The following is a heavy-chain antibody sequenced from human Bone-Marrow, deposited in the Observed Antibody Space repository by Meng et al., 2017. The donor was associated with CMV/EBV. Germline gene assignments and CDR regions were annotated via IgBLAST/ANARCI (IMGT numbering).Heavy chain of an antibody. Sequence: SETLSLTCTVSGGSISSSSYYWGWIRQPPGKGLAWIGSIYYSGSTYYNPSLKSPVTISVDTSKNQFSLKLSSVTAADTAVYYCARVPPGYCSSTSCLLRPYYYGMDVWGQGTTVTVSS. D-gene: IGHD2-2*01. CDR3: ARVPPGYCSSTSCLLRPYYYGMDV. CDR1: GGSISSSSYY. V-gene: IGHV4-39*07. J-gene: IGHJ6*02. CDR2: IYYSGST.